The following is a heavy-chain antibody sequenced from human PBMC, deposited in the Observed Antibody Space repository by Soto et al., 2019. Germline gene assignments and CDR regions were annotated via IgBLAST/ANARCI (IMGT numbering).Heavy chain of an antibody. CDR2: IYYSGST. CDR1: GGSISSGDYY. V-gene: IGHV4-30-4*01. Sequence: QVQLQESGPGLVKPSQTLSLTCTVSGGSISSGDYYWSWIRQPPGKGLEWIVYIYYSGSTYYNPSLKSRVTISVDTSKNQFSLKLSSVTAADTAVYYRAGYDSSGYWIDYWGQGTLVTVSS. D-gene: IGHD3-22*01. CDR3: AGYDSSGYWIDY. J-gene: IGHJ4*02.